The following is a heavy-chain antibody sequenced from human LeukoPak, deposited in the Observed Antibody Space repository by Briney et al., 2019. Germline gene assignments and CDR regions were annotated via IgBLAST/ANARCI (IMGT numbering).Heavy chain of an antibody. D-gene: IGHD6-19*01. J-gene: IGHJ5*02. V-gene: IGHV4-59*01. CDR3: ARYSETVAGRSRWFDP. CDR2: IYYSGST. Sequence: SETLSLTCTVSGGSISHYYWSWIRQPPGKGLEWIGYIYYSGSTNYNPSLRSRVTISVDTSKNQFSLKLSSVTAADTAVYYCARYSETVAGRSRWFDPWGQGTLVTVSS. CDR1: GGSISHYY.